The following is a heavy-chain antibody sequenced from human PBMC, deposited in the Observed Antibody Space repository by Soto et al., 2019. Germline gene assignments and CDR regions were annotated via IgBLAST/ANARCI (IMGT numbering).Heavy chain of an antibody. CDR1: GFPFSSYA. D-gene: IGHD5-12*01. CDR2: ISGSGGST. J-gene: IGHJ3*02. V-gene: IGHV3-23*01. Sequence: GESLKISCAASGFPFSSYAMSWVRQAPGKGLEWVSAISGSGGSTYYADSVKGRFTISRDNSKNTLYLQMNSLRAEDTAVYYCAKIGRGYSGPRRYPWVHGAFDIWGQGTMVTVSS. CDR3: AKIGRGYSGPRRYPWVHGAFDI.